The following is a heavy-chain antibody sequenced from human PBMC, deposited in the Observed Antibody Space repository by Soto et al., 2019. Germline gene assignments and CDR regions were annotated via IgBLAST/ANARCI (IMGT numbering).Heavy chain of an antibody. CDR1: GFTFSSYS. CDR3: ARDPTLYDILTGYSYYFDY. Sequence: GGSLRLSCAASGFTFSSYSMNWVRQAPGKGLEWVSSISSSSSYIYYADSVKGRFTISRDNAKNSLYLQMNSLRAEDTAVYYCARDPTLYDILTGYSYYFDYWGQGTLVTVSS. D-gene: IGHD3-9*01. CDR2: ISSSSSYI. J-gene: IGHJ4*02. V-gene: IGHV3-21*01.